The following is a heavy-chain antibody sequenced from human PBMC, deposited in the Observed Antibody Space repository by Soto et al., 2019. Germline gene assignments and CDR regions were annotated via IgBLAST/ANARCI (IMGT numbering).Heavy chain of an antibody. CDR1: GFTFSSYW. Sequence: PGGSLRLSCAASGFTFSSYWMSWVRQAPGKGLEWVANIKQDGSEKYYVDSVKGRFTISRDNAKNSLYLQMNSLRAEDTAVYYCARASDDYGDYEAQYFDYWGQGTLVTVSS. V-gene: IGHV3-7*02. CDR2: IKQDGSEK. CDR3: ARASDDYGDYEAQYFDY. D-gene: IGHD4-17*01. J-gene: IGHJ4*02.